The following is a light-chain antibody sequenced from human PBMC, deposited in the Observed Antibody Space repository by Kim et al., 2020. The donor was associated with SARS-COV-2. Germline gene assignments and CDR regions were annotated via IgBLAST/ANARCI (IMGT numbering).Light chain of an antibody. J-gene: IGLJ3*02. V-gene: IGLV3-19*01. CDR3: NSWDTSGNHWV. CDR2: RKY. Sequence: ALGQTIRSTCQGDSLRNYYANWSQQKPGQAPVLVIYRKYSRPSGIPDRFSASSSGNTASLTITGAQAEDEADYYCNSWDTSGNHWVFGGGTQLTVL. CDR1: SLRNYY.